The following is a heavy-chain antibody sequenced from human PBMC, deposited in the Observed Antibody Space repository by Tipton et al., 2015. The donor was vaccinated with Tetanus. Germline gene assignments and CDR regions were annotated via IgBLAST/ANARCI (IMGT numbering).Heavy chain of an antibody. CDR1: GGSFSGSY. J-gene: IGHJ4*02. V-gene: IGHV4-34*01. CDR2: THHSGNT. Sequence: TLSLTCAVYGGSFSGSYWSWVRQPPGKGLEWIGYTHHSGNTNYNPSLSGRVTTSVDTSKNQFSLKMSSVTAADTAVYYCARIYDFWSGYYSDHWGQGTLVTVSS. CDR3: ARIYDFWSGYYSDH. D-gene: IGHD3-3*01.